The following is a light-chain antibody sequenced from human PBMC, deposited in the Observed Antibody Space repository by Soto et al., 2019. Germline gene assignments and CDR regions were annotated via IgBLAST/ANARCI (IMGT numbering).Light chain of an antibody. CDR3: QSYDSSLSGYV. V-gene: IGLV1-40*01. CDR1: SSNIGAGYD. CDR2: GNS. Sequence: QSVLTQPPSVSGAPGQRVTISCTGSSSNIGAGYDVHWYQQLPGTAHKLLIYGNSNRPSGVPDRFSGSKSGTSASLAITGLQAEDEADYYRQSYDSSLSGYVFGTGTKVTVL. J-gene: IGLJ1*01.